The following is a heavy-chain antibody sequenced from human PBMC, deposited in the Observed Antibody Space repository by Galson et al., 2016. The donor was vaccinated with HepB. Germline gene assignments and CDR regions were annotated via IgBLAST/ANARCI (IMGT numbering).Heavy chain of an antibody. V-gene: IGHV1-24*01. CDR3: ATGIFLEGNGFFYNFDY. CDR2: FNPEDDEM. Sequence: SVKVSCKVSGYNLDELAIHWVRQAPGKGLEWMGGFNPEDDEMVYAQNFQDRVTMTEDTSTDTAYMLLSGLRSDDSAIYFCATGIFLEGNGFFYNFDYWGQGALVTVSS. J-gene: IGHJ4*02. CDR1: GYNLDELA. D-gene: IGHD3-22*01.